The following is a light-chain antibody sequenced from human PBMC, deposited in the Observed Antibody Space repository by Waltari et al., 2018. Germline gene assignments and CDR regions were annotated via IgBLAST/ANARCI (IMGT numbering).Light chain of an antibody. CDR2: GAS. CDR1: QSVSNN. Sequence: EIVMTQSPAILSVSPGERATLSFRASQSVSNNLAWYQQKPGQAPRLLIYGASARATRVPARFSGSGSGTDFTLTISSLQSEDFAVYFCQHYNAWPRAFGQGTRVEIK. J-gene: IGKJ1*01. CDR3: QHYNAWPRA. V-gene: IGKV3-15*01.